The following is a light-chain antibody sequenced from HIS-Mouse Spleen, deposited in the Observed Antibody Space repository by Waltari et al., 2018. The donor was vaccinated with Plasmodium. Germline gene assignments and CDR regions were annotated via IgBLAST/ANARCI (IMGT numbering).Light chain of an antibody. V-gene: IGKV4-1*01. Sequence: DIVMTQSPDSLAVSLGERATINCKSSQSVLYSSNNKNYLAWYQQKPGQTPKLLIYWASTRESGVPDRFSGSGSGTDFTLTISSLKAEDVAVYYCQQYYSTPLTFGGGTKVEI. CDR2: WAS. CDR3: QQYYSTPLT. J-gene: IGKJ4*01. CDR1: QSVLYSSNNKNY.